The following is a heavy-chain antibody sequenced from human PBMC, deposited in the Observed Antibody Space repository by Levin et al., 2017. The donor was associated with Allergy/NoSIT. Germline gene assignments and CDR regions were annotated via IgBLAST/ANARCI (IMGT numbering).Heavy chain of an antibody. J-gene: IGHJ4*02. D-gene: IGHD6-19*01. CDR1: GFTFSSYA. CDR2: ISGSGTNT. V-gene: IGHV3-23*01. CDR3: AKKFVPSSGCCFEY. Sequence: GESLKISCAASGFTFSSYAMSWVRQAPGKGLEWVSSISGSGTNTDYADSMKGRFTISRDNSKNTLYLQMNSLRAEDTAVYYCAKKFVPSSGCCFEYWGQGTPVTVSS.